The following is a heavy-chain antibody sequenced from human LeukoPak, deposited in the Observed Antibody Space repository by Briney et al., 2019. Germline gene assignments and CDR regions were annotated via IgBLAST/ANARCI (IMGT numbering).Heavy chain of an antibody. CDR2: TSAYNGNT. CDR1: GYTFTSYG. V-gene: IGHV1-18*01. J-gene: IGHJ4*02. D-gene: IGHD6-19*01. Sequence: ASVKVSCKASGYTFTSYGISWVRQAPGQGLEWMGWTSAYNGNTNYAQKLQGRVTMTTDTSTSTAYMELRSLRSDDTAVYYCARDRDSSGWYSGFDYWGQGTLVTVSS. CDR3: ARDRDSSGWYSGFDY.